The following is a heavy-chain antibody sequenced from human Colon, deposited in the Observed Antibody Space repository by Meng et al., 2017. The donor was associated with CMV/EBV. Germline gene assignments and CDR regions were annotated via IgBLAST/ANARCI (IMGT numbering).Heavy chain of an antibody. D-gene: IGHD4-23*01. Sequence: GGSLRLSCEVSGFTFSSYGMHWVRQAPGKGLEWLTFIRHDGGMKYLADSVKGRFTVSRDNSKNTVYLQMNSLRVEDTAVYYCAKDSGGTIDYWGQGTLVTVSS. V-gene: IGHV3-30*02. CDR2: IRHDGGMK. CDR3: AKDSGGTIDY. J-gene: IGHJ4*02. CDR1: GFTFSSYG.